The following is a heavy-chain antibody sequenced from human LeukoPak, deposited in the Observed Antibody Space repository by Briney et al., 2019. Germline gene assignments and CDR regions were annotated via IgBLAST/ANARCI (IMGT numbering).Heavy chain of an antibody. V-gene: IGHV3-23*01. CDR3: AKAPAAYCTGVTCYSFDY. Sequence: GGSLRLSCAASGFTFSEYAMSWVRQAPGKRLEWISGVTGNGYHTYFADAVKGRFTISRDNSKNTLSLQMNSLRAEDTAVYYCAKAPAAYCTGVTCYSFDYWGLGTLVTVSS. CDR2: VTGNGYHT. D-gene: IGHD2-8*02. CDR1: GFTFSEYA. J-gene: IGHJ4*02.